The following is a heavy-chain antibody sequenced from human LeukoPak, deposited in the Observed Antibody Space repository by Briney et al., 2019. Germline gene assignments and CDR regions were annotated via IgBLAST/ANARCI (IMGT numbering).Heavy chain of an antibody. Sequence: GGSLRLSCAVSGFTFSDYYMTWIRQAPGKGLEWISDVSDSGRTRDYADSVKGRFTVSRDNAKNSLYLQMNSLRADHRAVYYCARTLYIYVCAYFYVMDVWGQGTTVTVSS. CDR1: GFTFSDYY. J-gene: IGHJ6*02. V-gene: IGHV3-11*01. CDR3: ARTLYIYVCAYFYVMDV. D-gene: IGHD3-10*02. CDR2: VSDSGRTR.